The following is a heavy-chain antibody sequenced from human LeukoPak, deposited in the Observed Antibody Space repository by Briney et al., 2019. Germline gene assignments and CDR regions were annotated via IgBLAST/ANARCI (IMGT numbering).Heavy chain of an antibody. V-gene: IGHV4-34*01. CDR2: INHSGST. CDR1: GGSFSGYY. CDR3: ARLPIVVVPAATNWFDP. J-gene: IGHJ5*02. Sequence: SETLSLTCAVYGGSFSGYYWSWIRQRPGKGLEWIGEINHSGSTNYNPSLKSRVTISVDTSKNQFSLKLSSVTAADTAVYYCARLPIVVVPAATNWFDPWGQGTLVTASS. D-gene: IGHD2-2*01.